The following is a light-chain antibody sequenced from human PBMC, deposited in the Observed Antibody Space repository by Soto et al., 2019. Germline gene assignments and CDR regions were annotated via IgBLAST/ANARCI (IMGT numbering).Light chain of an antibody. CDR3: LQHNSYPLT. V-gene: IGKV1-17*01. CDR1: QGIRTD. CDR2: AAS. Sequence: DIQMTQSPSSLSASVGDRVTITCRASQGIRTDLGWYQQKPGKAPKRLIYAASSLQSAVPSRLSGSGSGTEFTLTISTLQPEDFATYYCLQHNSYPLTFGPGTKVDIK. J-gene: IGKJ3*01.